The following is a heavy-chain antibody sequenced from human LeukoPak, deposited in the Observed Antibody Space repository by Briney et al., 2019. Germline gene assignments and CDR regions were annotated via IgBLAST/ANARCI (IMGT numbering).Heavy chain of an antibody. V-gene: IGHV3-30*18. Sequence: PGGSLRLSCAVSGFTFTTYGMHWVRQAPGKGLEWVAVISYDGSNKYYSDSVKGRFTISRDNSKDTLYLQMNSLRTEDTAVYYCAKDQEQWLVAPGFNGMDVWGQGTTVTVSS. CDR1: GFTFTTYG. CDR2: ISYDGSNK. D-gene: IGHD6-19*01. J-gene: IGHJ6*02. CDR3: AKDQEQWLVAPGFNGMDV.